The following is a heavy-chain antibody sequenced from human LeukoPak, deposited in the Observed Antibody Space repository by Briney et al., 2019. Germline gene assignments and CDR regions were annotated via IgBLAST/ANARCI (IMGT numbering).Heavy chain of an antibody. Sequence: SETLSLTCTVSGGSISSYYWSWIRQSPGKGLKSCGYIYYSGSTNYNPSLKSRVTISVDTSKNQSSLRRSSVTAAATAVYNCASGMIQSGWGSFNYWGQGTLVTVSA. CDR2: IYYSGST. D-gene: IGHD3-22*01. CDR1: GGSISSYY. CDR3: ASGMIQSGWGSFNY. J-gene: IGHJ4*02. V-gene: IGHV4-59*01.